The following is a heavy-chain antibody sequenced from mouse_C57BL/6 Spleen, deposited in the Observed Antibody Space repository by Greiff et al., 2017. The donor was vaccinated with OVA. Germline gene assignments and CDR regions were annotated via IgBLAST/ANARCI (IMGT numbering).Heavy chain of an antibody. V-gene: IGHV1-50*01. D-gene: IGHD4-1*02. J-gene: IGHJ2*01. CDR2: IDPSDSYT. CDR1: GYTFTSYW. CDR3: ARLLNFYFDY. Sequence: QVQLKESGAELVKPGASVKLSCKASGYTFTSYWMQWVKQRPGQGLEWIGQIDPSDSYTNYNQKFKGKATLTVDTSSSTAYMQLSSLTSEDSAVYFCARLLNFYFDYWGQGTTLTVSS.